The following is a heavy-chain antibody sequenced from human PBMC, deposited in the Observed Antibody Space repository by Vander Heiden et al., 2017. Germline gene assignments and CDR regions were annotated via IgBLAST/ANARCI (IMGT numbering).Heavy chain of an antibody. Sequence: EVQLVESGGGLVQPGRSLRLSCAASGFPFDDYAMHWVRQAPGKGLEWGSGISWNSGSIGYADSGKGRFTISRDNAKNSLYLQMNSMRAEDTALYYCAKEVDRAVAGTSSDYWGQGTLVTVCS. D-gene: IGHD6-19*01. J-gene: IGHJ4*02. CDR3: AKEVDRAVAGTSSDY. CDR2: ISWNSGSI. V-gene: IGHV3-9*01. CDR1: GFPFDDYA.